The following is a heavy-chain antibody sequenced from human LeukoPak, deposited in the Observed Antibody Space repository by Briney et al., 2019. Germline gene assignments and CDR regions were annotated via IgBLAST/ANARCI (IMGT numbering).Heavy chain of an antibody. CDR1: GFTFSAYS. J-gene: IGHJ6*02. D-gene: IGHD2-2*01. CDR3: AKVGYCSSTSCYYYYYGMDV. CDR2: ISGSGGST. Sequence: GGSLRLSCAASGFTFSAYSMNWVRQAPGKGLEWVSLISGSGGSTYYADSVKGRFTISRDNSKNTLYLQMNSLRAEDTAVYYCAKVGYCSSTSCYYYYYGMDVWGQGTTVTVSS. V-gene: IGHV3-23*01.